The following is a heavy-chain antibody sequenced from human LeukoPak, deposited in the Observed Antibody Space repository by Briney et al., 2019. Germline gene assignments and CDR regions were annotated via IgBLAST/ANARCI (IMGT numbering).Heavy chain of an antibody. V-gene: IGHV3-21*01. CDR2: ISSSSSYI. Sequence: GGSLRLSCAASGFTFSSYSMNWVRQAPGKGLEWVSSISSSSSYIYYADSVKGRLTISRDNAKNSLYLQMNSLRAEDTAVYYCARDSSGWYDYWGQGTLVTVSS. D-gene: IGHD6-19*01. J-gene: IGHJ4*02. CDR3: ARDSSGWYDY. CDR1: GFTFSSYS.